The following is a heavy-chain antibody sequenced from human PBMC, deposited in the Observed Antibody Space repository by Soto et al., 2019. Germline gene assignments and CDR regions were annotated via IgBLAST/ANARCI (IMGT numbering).Heavy chain of an antibody. D-gene: IGHD2-21*02. Sequence: EVQLLESGGGLVQQGGSLRLSCAASGFTFGNYAMSWVRQAPGKGLEWVSAISTSGGSTYHADSVKGRFTISRDNSKSTLYQQMNSLRAEDTAVYYCAKRVVVTAVMYYFDYWGQGTLVTVSS. V-gene: IGHV3-23*01. CDR1: GFTFGNYA. J-gene: IGHJ4*02. CDR3: AKRVVVTAVMYYFDY. CDR2: ISTSGGST.